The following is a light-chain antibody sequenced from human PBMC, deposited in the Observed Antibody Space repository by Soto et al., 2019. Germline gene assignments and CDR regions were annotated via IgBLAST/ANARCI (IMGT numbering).Light chain of an antibody. CDR3: QQSYGSLT. CDR1: QSISSS. Sequence: DIQMGESPSTLSASVGEGVTITCRASQSISSSLAWYQQRPGRAPKLLIYDASSLESGVPSRFSGSGSGTDFTLTISSPQPEDFATYYCQQSYGSLTFGQGTRLEI. J-gene: IGKJ5*01. V-gene: IGKV1-5*01. CDR2: DAS.